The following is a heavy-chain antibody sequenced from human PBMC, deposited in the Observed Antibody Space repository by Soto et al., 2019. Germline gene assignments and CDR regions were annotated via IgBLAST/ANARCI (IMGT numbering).Heavy chain of an antibody. CDR2: INPNSGGT. V-gene: IGHV1-2*02. CDR1: GYTFTGYY. Sequence: ASVKVSCKACGYTFTGYYMHWERRAPGQGLEWMGWINPNSGGTNYAQKVQGRVTMTRDTSISTAYMELSRLRSDDTAVYYCARDFRLLWSPYGMDVWGQGTTVTVSS. CDR3: ARDFRLLWSPYGMDV. J-gene: IGHJ6*02. D-gene: IGHD3-10*01.